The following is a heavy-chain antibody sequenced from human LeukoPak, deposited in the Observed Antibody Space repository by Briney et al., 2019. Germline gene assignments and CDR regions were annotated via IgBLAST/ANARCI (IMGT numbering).Heavy chain of an antibody. CDR1: GFTFSSYA. CDR2: ISYDGSNK. D-gene: IGHD5-18*01. J-gene: IGHJ5*02. Sequence: PGRSLRLSCAASGFTFSSYAMHWVRQAPGKGLEWVAVISYDGSNKYYADSVKGRSTISRDNSKNTLYLQTNSLRAEDTAVYYCARGPATQLWFTPNWFDPWGQGTLVTVSS. V-gene: IGHV3-30*04. CDR3: ARGPATQLWFTPNWFDP.